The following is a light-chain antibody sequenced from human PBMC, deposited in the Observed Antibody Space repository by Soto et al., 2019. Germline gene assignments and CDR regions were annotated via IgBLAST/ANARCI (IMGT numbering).Light chain of an antibody. CDR1: SSDIGAYNY. CDR3: GSYTSTDTPFV. CDR2: EVS. V-gene: IGLV2-14*01. Sequence: QSALAQPASVSGSPGQSITISCTGSSSDIGAYNYVSWFQQYPGKAPKLIISEVSNRPSGVSNRFSGSKSGTAASLTISNLEAEDESDYYCGSYTSTDTPFVFGTGTKVTVL. J-gene: IGLJ1*01.